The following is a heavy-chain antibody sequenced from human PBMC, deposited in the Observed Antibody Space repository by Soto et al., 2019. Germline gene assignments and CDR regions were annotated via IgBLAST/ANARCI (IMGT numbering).Heavy chain of an antibody. J-gene: IGHJ5*01. D-gene: IGHD1-1*01. V-gene: IGHV4-4*02. CDR1: GGSVRAPDW. CDR2: VHISGHS. Sequence: LALTCTLSGGSVRAPDWWNWVRQSPDKGLEWIAEVHISGHSNYNPSLRSRVSVSIDSSKNQFYLNLNSVTAADTAIYYCARVRQGCSANNCYFDPWGQGTQVTVSS. CDR3: ARVRQGCSANNCYFDP.